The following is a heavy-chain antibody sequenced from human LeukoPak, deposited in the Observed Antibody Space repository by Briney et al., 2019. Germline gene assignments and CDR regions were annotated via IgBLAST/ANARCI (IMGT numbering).Heavy chain of an antibody. V-gene: IGHV4-34*01. D-gene: IGHD6-13*01. CDR1: GGSFSGYY. CDR2: INHSGST. J-gene: IGHJ4*02. CDR3: ARNIISSTWKVPAY. Sequence: SQTLSLTCAVYGGSFSGYYWSWIRQPPGKGLEWLGEINHSGSTNYNPSLKSRVTISVDTSKSQFSLKLRSVTAADTAVYYCARNIISSTWKVPAYWGQGTLVTVSS.